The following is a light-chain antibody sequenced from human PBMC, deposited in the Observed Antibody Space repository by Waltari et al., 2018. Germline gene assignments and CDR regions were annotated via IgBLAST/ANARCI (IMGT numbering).Light chain of an antibody. Sequence: EIVMTQYPATLSVSPGERATLSCRASQSVSSNLAWYQQKPGQAPRLLIYGASTRATGIPARFIGSWSGTEFTLTISSLQSEDFAVYYCQQYNNWPITFGQGTRLEIK. CDR3: QQYNNWPIT. V-gene: IGKV3-15*01. CDR2: GAS. J-gene: IGKJ5*01. CDR1: QSVSSN.